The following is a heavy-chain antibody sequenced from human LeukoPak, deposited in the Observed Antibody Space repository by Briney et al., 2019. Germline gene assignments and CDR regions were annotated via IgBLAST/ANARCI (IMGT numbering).Heavy chain of an antibody. J-gene: IGHJ4*02. D-gene: IGHD5-24*01. CDR3: ARDLGRDRYFDS. CDR2: ISGPSDTI. Sequence: SGGSLRLCCAASGFTFSPYPMNWVRQAPGKGLEWVSYISGPSDTIHYADSVKGRFTISRDNAKNSLYLQMNSLGAEDTAVYYCARDLGRDRYFDSWGQGTLVTVSS. CDR1: GFTFSPYP. V-gene: IGHV3-48*04.